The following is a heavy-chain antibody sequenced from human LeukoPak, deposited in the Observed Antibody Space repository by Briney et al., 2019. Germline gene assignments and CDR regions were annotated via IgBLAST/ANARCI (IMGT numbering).Heavy chain of an antibody. CDR3: ARIRPSIPVAFDP. Sequence: SETLSLTCTDPGGSISSYYWSWIRQPPGTGLEWIGYIYTRWSTNYNPSLKSRVTISVDTSKNQFTLKLSSVTAADTAVYYCARIRPSIPVAFDPWGQGTLVTVSS. D-gene: IGHD6-6*01. V-gene: IGHV4-4*09. J-gene: IGHJ5*02. CDR1: GGSISSYY. CDR2: IYTRWST.